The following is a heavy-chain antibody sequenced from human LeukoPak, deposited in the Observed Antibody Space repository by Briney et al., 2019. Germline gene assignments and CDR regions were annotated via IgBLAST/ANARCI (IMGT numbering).Heavy chain of an antibody. CDR1: GFTFSSYE. J-gene: IGHJ4*02. Sequence: TGGSLRLSCAASGFTFSSYEMNWVRQAPGKGLEWVSYISSSGSTVYYADSVKGRFTISRDNAKNSLYLQMNSLRAEDTAVYYCAREAEVAGTFDYWGPGTLVTVSS. CDR3: AREAEVAGTFDY. V-gene: IGHV3-48*03. CDR2: ISSSGSTV. D-gene: IGHD6-19*01.